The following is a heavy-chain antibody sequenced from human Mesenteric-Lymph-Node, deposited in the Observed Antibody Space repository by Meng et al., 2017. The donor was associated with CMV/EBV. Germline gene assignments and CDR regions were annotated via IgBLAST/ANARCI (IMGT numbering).Heavy chain of an antibody. V-gene: IGHV3-23*01. J-gene: IGHJ4*02. CDR2: ITTGGFTT. D-gene: IGHD2-21*01. CDR1: GFTFSSYG. Sequence: GESLKISCAASGFTFSSYGMSWVRQAPEKGLEWVSAITTGGFTTYYADSVKGRFTISRDNSKNTLYMEMNGLRAEDTAIYYCATYYSSSCFDYWGQGTLVTVSS. CDR3: ATYYSSSCFDY.